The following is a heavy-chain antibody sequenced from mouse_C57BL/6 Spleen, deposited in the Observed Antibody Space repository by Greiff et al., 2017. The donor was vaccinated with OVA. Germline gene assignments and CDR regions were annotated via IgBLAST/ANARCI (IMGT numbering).Heavy chain of an antibody. J-gene: IGHJ2*01. Sequence: VKLQQSGAELARPGASVKLSCKASGYTFTSYGISWVKQRTGQGLEWIGEIYPRSGNTYYNEKFKGKATLTADKSSSTAYMELRSLTSEDSAVYFCAREYDYDDDYWGQGTTLTVSS. CDR1: GYTFTSYG. CDR2: IYPRSGNT. V-gene: IGHV1-81*01. CDR3: AREYDYDDDY. D-gene: IGHD2-4*01.